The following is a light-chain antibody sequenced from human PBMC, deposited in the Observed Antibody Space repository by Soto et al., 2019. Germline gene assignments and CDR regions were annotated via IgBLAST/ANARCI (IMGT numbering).Light chain of an antibody. CDR2: GNN. CDR1: SSNIGAGYD. Sequence: QSVLTQPPSVSGAPGQRVTISCTGSSSNIGAGYDVQWYQQIPGTAPKLLIYGNNNRPSGVPDRFSVSKSGTSVSLAITGLQAEDEADYYCQSYDSSLSGLLFGGGTQLTVL. CDR3: QSYDSSLSGLL. V-gene: IGLV1-40*01. J-gene: IGLJ2*01.